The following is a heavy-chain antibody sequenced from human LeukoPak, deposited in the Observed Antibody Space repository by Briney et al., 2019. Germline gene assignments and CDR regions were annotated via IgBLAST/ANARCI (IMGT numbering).Heavy chain of an antibody. CDR1: GFTFSSYW. CDR3: ARRAGAYSHPYDY. D-gene: IGHD4/OR15-4a*01. J-gene: IGHJ4*02. Sequence: GGSLRLSCADSGFTFSSYWMHWVRQAPGKGLEWVSFIYSDNTHYSDSVKGRFTISRDNSKNTLYLQMNSLRAEDTAVYYCARRAGAYSHPYDYWGQGTLVTVSS. V-gene: IGHV3-53*01. CDR2: IYSDNT.